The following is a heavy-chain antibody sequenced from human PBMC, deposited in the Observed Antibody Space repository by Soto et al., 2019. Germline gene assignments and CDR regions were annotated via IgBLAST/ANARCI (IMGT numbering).Heavy chain of an antibody. D-gene: IGHD2-2*01. J-gene: IGHJ4*02. CDR3: ARMRCSSSSCYYIDY. V-gene: IGHV2-70*04. Sequence: SGPTLVNPTQTLTLTCTFSGFSLSTNEMRVTWIRQPPGKALEWLARIDWDDDKFYSTSLKTRLTISKDTSKNQVVLTMTNMDPADTATYYCARMRCSSSSCYYIDYWGQGALVTVSS. CDR1: GFSLSTNEMR. CDR2: IDWDDDK.